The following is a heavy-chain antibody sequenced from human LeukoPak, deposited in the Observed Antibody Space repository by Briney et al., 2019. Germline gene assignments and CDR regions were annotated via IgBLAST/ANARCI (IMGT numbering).Heavy chain of an antibody. J-gene: IGHJ4*02. CDR2: IYSGGST. CDR3: ARVTVAGLLNY. D-gene: IGHD6-19*01. V-gene: IGHV3-53*01. Sequence: GGSLRLSCAASGFTVSSNYMSWVRQAPGKGPEWVSVIYSGGSTYYADSVKGRFTISRDNSKNTLYLQMNSLRAEDTAVYYCARVTVAGLLNYWGQGTLVTVSS. CDR1: GFTVSSNY.